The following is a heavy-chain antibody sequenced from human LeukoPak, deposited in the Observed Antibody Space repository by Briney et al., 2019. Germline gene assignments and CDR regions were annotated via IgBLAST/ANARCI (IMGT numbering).Heavy chain of an antibody. Sequence: EASVKVSCKASGYTFTSYHMHWVRQAPGQGLEWMGVINPSGGRTSYAQKFQGRVTMTRDMSTSTVYMELSSLRSEDTAVYYCARGILWFGDHDLDWFDPWGQGTLVTVSS. CDR2: INPSGGRT. V-gene: IGHV1-46*01. CDR1: GYTFTSYH. J-gene: IGHJ5*02. CDR3: ARGILWFGDHDLDWFDP. D-gene: IGHD3-10*01.